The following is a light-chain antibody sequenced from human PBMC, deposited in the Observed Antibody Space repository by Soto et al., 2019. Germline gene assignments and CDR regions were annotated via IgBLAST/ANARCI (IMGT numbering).Light chain of an antibody. J-gene: IGLJ2*01. CDR3: QSYDSSLHVV. CDR2: ADN. Sequence: QPVLTQPPSVSGAPGQRVTISCTGSSSSIGAGYDVHWYQQLPGTAPRLLIYADNNRPSGVPDRFSGSKSGSSASLAITGLQAEDEADYYCQSYDSSLHVVFGGGTKLTVL. V-gene: IGLV1-40*01. CDR1: SSSIGAGYD.